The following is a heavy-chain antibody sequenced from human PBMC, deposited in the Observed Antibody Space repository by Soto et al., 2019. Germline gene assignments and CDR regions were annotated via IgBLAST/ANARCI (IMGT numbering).Heavy chain of an antibody. CDR3: ARDSVYGSGTSVNHDLDY. D-gene: IGHD3-10*01. J-gene: IGHJ4*01. CDR2: IKWDASEK. CDR1: GFTFGVYW. V-gene: IGHV3-7*01. Sequence: EVQLEESGGGLVQPGGSLRLSCAASGFTFGVYWMSWVRQAPGKGLEWLGTIKWDASEKKYVDSVKGRFTISRDNARNSLDLQMDSLRAEDTAVYYCARDSVYGSGTSVNHDLDYWGHGTLVTVSS.